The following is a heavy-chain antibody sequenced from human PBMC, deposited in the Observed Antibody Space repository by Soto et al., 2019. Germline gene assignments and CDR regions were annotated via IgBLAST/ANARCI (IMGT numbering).Heavy chain of an antibody. D-gene: IGHD2-2*01. Sequence: EVQLVESGGGLVQPGGSLRLSCAASGFTFSSYWMHWVRQAPGKGLVWVSRINSDGSSTSYADSVKGRFTISRHNANNTLYLIMISLRAEDTAVYYCASGGYCSSTSCSGSYYYGMDVWGQGTTVTVSS. J-gene: IGHJ6*02. CDR3: ASGGYCSSTSCSGSYYYGMDV. CDR1: GFTFSSYW. V-gene: IGHV3-74*01. CDR2: INSDGSST.